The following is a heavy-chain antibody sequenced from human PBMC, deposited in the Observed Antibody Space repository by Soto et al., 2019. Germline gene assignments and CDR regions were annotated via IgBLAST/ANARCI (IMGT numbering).Heavy chain of an antibody. CDR3: ARGSAAAYIPYYYYYGMDV. Sequence: SETLSLTCAVYGGSFSGYYWSWIRQPPGKGLEWVGEINHSGSTNYNPSLKSRVTISVDTSKNQFSLKLSSVTAADTAVYYCARGSAAAYIPYYYYYGMDVWGQGTTVTVSS. CDR1: GGSFSGYY. CDR2: INHSGST. J-gene: IGHJ6*02. D-gene: IGHD6-13*01. V-gene: IGHV4-34*01.